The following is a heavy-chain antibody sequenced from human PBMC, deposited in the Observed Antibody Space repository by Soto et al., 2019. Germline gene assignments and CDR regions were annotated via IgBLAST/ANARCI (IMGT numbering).Heavy chain of an antibody. CDR3: ARTEVYGSGPLDF. Sequence: AAVKVSCKASGYTFTSYGISWVRQAPGQGLEWMGWISAYNGNTNYSQKLQGRGTMTTDKSTSTAYRELRSLRSDDTAVYYCARTEVYGSGPLDFSGQASLVPVSS. CDR1: GYTFTSYG. CDR2: ISAYNGNT. D-gene: IGHD3-10*01. V-gene: IGHV1-18*01. J-gene: IGHJ4*02.